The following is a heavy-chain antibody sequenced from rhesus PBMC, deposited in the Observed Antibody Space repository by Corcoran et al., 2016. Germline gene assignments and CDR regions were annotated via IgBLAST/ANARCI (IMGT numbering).Heavy chain of an antibody. Sequence: QVQLQESGPGLVKPSETLSLTCAVSGYSISSGYYWGWIHQPQGKGLEWIGRIYGSGGSNYLNPSRKGRVTLSVDPSKNQFSRKLGSVTAADPVVYYGARVGSRWSGWDTVGTGWYFDLWGPGTPITISS. J-gene: IGHJ2*01. D-gene: IGHD5-42*01. CDR1: GYSISSGYY. V-gene: IGHV4S14*01. CDR3: ARVGSRWSGWDTVGTGWYFDL. CDR2: IYGSGGSN.